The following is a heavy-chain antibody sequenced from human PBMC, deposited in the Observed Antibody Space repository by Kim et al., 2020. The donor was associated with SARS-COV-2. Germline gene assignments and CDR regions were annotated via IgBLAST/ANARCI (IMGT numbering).Heavy chain of an antibody. CDR1: GFTFSDYY. CDR2: ISSSSSYT. J-gene: IGHJ3*02. V-gene: IGHV3-11*03. D-gene: IGHD3-22*01. Sequence: GGSLRLSCAASGFTFSDYYMSWIRQAPGKGLEWVSYISSSSSYTNYADSVKGRFTISRDNAKNSLYLQMNSLRAEDTAVYYCASSLMIEVSAFDIWGQGTMVTVSS. CDR3: ASSLMIEVSAFDI.